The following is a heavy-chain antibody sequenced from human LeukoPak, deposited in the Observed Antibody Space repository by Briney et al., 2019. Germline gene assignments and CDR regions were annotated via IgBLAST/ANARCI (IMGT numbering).Heavy chain of an antibody. V-gene: IGHV3-23*01. CDR2: ISGSGSST. CDR3: AKGSSSWYYYYYYMDV. J-gene: IGHJ6*03. D-gene: IGHD6-13*01. Sequence: PGGSLRLSCTVSGFTVSSNSMSWVRQAPGKGLEWVSGISGSGSSTYYADSVKGRFTISRDNSKNTLYLQMNSLRAEDTAVYYCAKGSSSWYYYYYYMDVWGKGTTVTVSS. CDR1: GFTVSSNS.